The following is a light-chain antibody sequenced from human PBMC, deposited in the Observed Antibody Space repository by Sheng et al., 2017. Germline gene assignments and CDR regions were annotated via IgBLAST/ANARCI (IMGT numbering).Light chain of an antibody. J-gene: IGKJ3*01. CDR3: QQYGTSIGFT. CDR1: RSVSTY. Sequence: EIVLTQSPATLSLSPGERATLSCRASRSVSTYLAWYQQKPGQAPRLLIYDASNRATGIPARFSGSGSGTDFTLTISSLEPEDFALYYCQQYGTSIGFTFGPGTKVDLK. CDR2: DAS. V-gene: IGKV3-11*01.